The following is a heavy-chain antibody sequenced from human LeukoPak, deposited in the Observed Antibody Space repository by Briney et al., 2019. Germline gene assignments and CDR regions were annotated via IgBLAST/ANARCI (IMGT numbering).Heavy chain of an antibody. D-gene: IGHD3-10*01. CDR3: ARHGPSGCYEDWFDP. CDR1: GGSISSSSYY. J-gene: IGHJ5*02. V-gene: IGHV4-39*01. CDR2: IYYSGST. Sequence: PSETLSLTCTVSGGSISSSSYYWGWIRQPPGKGLEWIGSIYYSGSTYYNPSLKSRVTISVDTSKNQFSLKLSSVTAADTAVYYCARHGPSGCYEDWFDPWRQGTLVTVSS.